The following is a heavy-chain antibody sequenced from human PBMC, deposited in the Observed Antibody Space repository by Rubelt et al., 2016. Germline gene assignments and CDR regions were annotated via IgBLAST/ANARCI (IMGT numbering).Heavy chain of an antibody. Sequence: GKGLVWVSRINSDGSTTSYADSVKGRFTISRDNAKNTLYLEMNSLGAEDTAVYYCARISRINNYYGMDVWGHGTTVTVPS. CDR2: INSDGSTT. CDR3: ARISRINNYYGMDV. J-gene: IGHJ6*02. V-gene: IGHV3-74*01.